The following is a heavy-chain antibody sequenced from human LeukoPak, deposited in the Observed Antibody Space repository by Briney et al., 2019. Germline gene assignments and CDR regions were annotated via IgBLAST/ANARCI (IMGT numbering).Heavy chain of an antibody. J-gene: IGHJ6*03. V-gene: IGHV3-48*03. CDR2: ISSSGSTI. D-gene: IGHD7-27*01. CDR3: ARDPSGYYYYMDV. Sequence: GGSLRLSCAASGFTFSSYEMNWARQAPGKGLEWVSYISSSGSTIYYADSVKGRFTISRDNAKNSLYLQMNSLRAEDTAVYYCARDPSGYYYYMDVWGKGTTVTVSS. CDR1: GFTFSSYE.